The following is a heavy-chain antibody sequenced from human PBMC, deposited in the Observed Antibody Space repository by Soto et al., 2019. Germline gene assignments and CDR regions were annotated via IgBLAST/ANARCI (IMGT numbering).Heavy chain of an antibody. CDR3: ARHYDILTGYSYGFDY. Sequence: PSETLSLTCTVSGGSISSYYWSWIRQPPGKGLEWIGYIYYSGSTNYNPSLKSRVTISVDTSKNQFSLKLSSVTAADTAVYYCARHYDILTGYSYGFDYWGQGTLVTVSS. J-gene: IGHJ4*02. D-gene: IGHD3-9*01. CDR2: IYYSGST. CDR1: GGSISSYY. V-gene: IGHV4-59*08.